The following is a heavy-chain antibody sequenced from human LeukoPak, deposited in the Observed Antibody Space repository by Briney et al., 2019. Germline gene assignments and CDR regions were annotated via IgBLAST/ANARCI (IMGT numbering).Heavy chain of an antibody. D-gene: IGHD5-24*01. CDR3: ARIRDGYNDAYDI. J-gene: IGHJ3*02. CDR2: INPDGGNT. V-gene: IGHV1-46*01. Sequence: GASVKVSCKSSGYTFTSYYMHWVRQAPVQVLEWMGLINPDGGNTNYAQNFQGRVTLTRDTSTSTVYMELSSLRSEDTAIYYCARIRDGYNDAYDIWGQGTVVTVPS. CDR1: GYTFTSYY.